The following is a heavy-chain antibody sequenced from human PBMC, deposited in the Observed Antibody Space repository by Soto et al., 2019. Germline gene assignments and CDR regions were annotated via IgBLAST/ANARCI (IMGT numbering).Heavy chain of an antibody. V-gene: IGHV3-7*01. CDR3: ARMAASGRGWDV. CDR2: IKQDGSEE. D-gene: IGHD3-10*01. CDR1: GFTFSSYW. Sequence: EVQLVESGGGLVQPGGSLRLSCVDSGFTFSSYWMSWVRQARVKGLEWVGNIKQDGSEENYVDSVKGRFTISRDNAKKSRYLQMNSLRAEDTAVYYCARMAASGRGWDVWGQGTTVVVSS. J-gene: IGHJ6*02.